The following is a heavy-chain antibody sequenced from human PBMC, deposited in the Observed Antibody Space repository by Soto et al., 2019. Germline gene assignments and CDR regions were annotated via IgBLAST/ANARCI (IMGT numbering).Heavy chain of an antibody. CDR3: ASQITRITRSFDP. J-gene: IGHJ5*02. Sequence: PSETLSLTCTVSGGSISSSCYYWGWIRQPPGKGLEWIGSIYYSGSTYYNPSLKSRVTISVDTSKNQFSLKLSSVTAADTAVYYCASQITRITRSFDPWGQGTLVTVSS. V-gene: IGHV4-39*01. D-gene: IGHD3-10*01. CDR2: IYYSGST. CDR1: GGSISSSCYY.